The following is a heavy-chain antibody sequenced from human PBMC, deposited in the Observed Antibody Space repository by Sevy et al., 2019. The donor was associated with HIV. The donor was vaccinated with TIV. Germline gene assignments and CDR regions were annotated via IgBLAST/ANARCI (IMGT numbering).Heavy chain of an antibody. CDR1: GFTFSSYW. CDR2: ISSDWSST. Sequence: GGSLRLSCAASGFTFSSYWMHWVRQAPGKGLVWVSRISSDWSSTNYADSLKGRLTISRDNAKNTLYLQMNSLRAEDTAVYYCARHRGGVVDYWGQGTLVTVSS. CDR3: ARHRGGVVDY. V-gene: IGHV3-74*01. D-gene: IGHD3-16*01. J-gene: IGHJ4*02.